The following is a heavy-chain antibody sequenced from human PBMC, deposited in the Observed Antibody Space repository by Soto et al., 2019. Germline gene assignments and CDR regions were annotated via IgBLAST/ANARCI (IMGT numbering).Heavy chain of an antibody. J-gene: IGHJ4*02. CDR3: ARGGLWIQLWPYDY. D-gene: IGHD5-18*01. CDR2: IKQDGSEK. CDR1: VYTFISYG. Sequence: LRASFAASVYTFISYGMSLFRQAPGKGLEWVANIKQDGSEKYYVDSVKGRFTISRDNAKNSLYLQMNSLRAEDTAVYYCARGGLWIQLWPYDYWGQGNLVTVSS. V-gene: IGHV3-7*03.